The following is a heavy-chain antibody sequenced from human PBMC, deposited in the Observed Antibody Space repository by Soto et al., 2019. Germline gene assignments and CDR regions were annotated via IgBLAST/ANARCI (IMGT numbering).Heavy chain of an antibody. Sequence: TSETLSLTCTVSGGSISSSSYYWGWIRQPPGKGLEWIGSIYYSGSTYYNPSLKSRVTISVDTSKNQFSLKLSSVTAADTAVYYCARHVALSSSLPSWNYFDYWGQGTLVTVS. CDR3: ARHVALSSSLPSWNYFDY. CDR1: GGSISSSSYY. V-gene: IGHV4-39*01. J-gene: IGHJ4*02. D-gene: IGHD6-13*01. CDR2: IYYSGST.